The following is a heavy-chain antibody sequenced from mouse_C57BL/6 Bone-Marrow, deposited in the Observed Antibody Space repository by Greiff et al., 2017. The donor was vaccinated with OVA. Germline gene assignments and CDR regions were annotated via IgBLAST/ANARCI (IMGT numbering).Heavy chain of an antibody. CDR1: GYTFTDYY. CDR2: INPNNGGT. D-gene: IGHD5-5*01. Sequence: EVQLQQSGPELVKPGASMKISCKASGYTFTDYYMNWVKQSHGKSLEWIGDINPNNGGTSYNQKFKGKATLTVDKSSSTAYMELRSLTSEDSAVYYCARCGLPYFDYWGQGTTLTVSS. V-gene: IGHV1-26*01. CDR3: ARCGLPYFDY. J-gene: IGHJ2*01.